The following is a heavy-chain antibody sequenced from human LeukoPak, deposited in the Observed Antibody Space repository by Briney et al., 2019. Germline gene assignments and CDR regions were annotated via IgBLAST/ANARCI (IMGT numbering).Heavy chain of an antibody. CDR2: INPNSGGT. Sequence: VASVKVSCKASGYTFTGYYMHWVRQAPGQGLEWMGWINPNSGGTNYAQKFQGRVTMTRDTSISTAYMGLSSLRSEDTAVYYCATDLGDYCGGDCYLYYWDQGTLVTVSS. CDR3: ATDLGDYCGGDCYLYY. V-gene: IGHV1-2*02. J-gene: IGHJ4*02. CDR1: GYTFTGYY. D-gene: IGHD2-21*02.